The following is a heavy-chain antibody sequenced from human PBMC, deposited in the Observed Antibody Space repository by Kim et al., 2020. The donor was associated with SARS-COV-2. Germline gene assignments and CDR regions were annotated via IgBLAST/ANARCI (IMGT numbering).Heavy chain of an antibody. J-gene: IGHJ4*02. D-gene: IGHD1-26*01. CDR2: ISSRSSTI. CDR3: ARDGILGATPSDY. CDR1: GFTFSSYS. Sequence: GGSLRLSCAASGFTFSSYSMNWVRQAPGNGLEWVSYISSRSSTIYHADSVKGRFTISRDNAKKSLYLQMNSLGDEDTAVYYCARDGILGATPSDYWGQGTLVTVSS. V-gene: IGHV3-48*02.